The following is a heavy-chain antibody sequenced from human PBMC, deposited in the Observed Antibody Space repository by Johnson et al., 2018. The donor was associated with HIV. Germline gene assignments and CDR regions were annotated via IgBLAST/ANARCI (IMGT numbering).Heavy chain of an antibody. CDR1: GFTFSSYA. CDR3: AKPNSGYALGLGAFDI. J-gene: IGHJ3*02. Sequence: QVQLVESGGGVVQPGRSLRLSCAASGFTFSSYAMHWVRQAPGQGLEWVAVISYDGSNKYYADSVKGRFTISRDNSKNTLYLQMNSLRAEDTAVYYCAKPNSGYALGLGAFDIWGQGTMVTVSS. D-gene: IGHD5-12*01. CDR2: ISYDGSNK. V-gene: IGHV3-30*18.